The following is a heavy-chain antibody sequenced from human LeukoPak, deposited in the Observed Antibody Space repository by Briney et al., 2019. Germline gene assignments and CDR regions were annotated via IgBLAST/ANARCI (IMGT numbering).Heavy chain of an antibody. CDR1: GGSISSYY. J-gene: IGHJ1*01. CDR3: ARPGYDSSGYRYFQH. D-gene: IGHD3-22*01. Sequence: SETLSLTCTVSGGSISSYYWSWTRQPPGKGLEWIGYIYYSGSTNYNPSLKSRVTIPVDTSKNQFSLKLSSVTAADTAVYYCARPGYDSSGYRYFQHWGQGTLVTVSS. V-gene: IGHV4-59*08. CDR2: IYYSGST.